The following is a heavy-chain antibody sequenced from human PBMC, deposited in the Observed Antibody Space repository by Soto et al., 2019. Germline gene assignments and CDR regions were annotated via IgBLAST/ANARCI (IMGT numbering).Heavy chain of an antibody. D-gene: IGHD6-13*01. CDR1: GFSFSSYA. J-gene: IGHJ4*02. V-gene: IGHV3-30-3*01. CDR3: ARADSSSWYYFDY. CDR2: ISYDGSNK. Sequence: QVQLVESGGGVVQPGRSLRLSCAASGFSFSSYAMHWVRQAPGKGLEWVAVISYDGSNKYYADSVKGRFTISRDNSKNTLYLQMNSLRAEDTAVYYCARADSSSWYYFDYWGQGTLVTVSS.